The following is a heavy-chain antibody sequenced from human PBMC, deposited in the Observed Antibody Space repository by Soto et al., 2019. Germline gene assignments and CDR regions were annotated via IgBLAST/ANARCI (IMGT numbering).Heavy chain of an antibody. V-gene: IGHV1-69*01. Sequence: QVQLVQSGAAVKKPGSSVKVSCKASGGTFSSYAISWVRQAPGHGLEWMGGIIPIFGTANYAQKFQGRVTIPADEATSTAYMELSSLRGEDTAGYYCARDRPGRDIGGVPAASGWFDPWGQGPLVTVSS. CDR2: IIPIFGTA. CDR1: GGTFSSYA. CDR3: ARDRPGRDIGGVPAASGWFDP. J-gene: IGHJ5*02. D-gene: IGHD2-2*01.